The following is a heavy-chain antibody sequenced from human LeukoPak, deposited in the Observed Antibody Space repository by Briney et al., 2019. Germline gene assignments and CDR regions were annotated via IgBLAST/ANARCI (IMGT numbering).Heavy chain of an antibody. Sequence: SVKVSCNASGGTFSSYAISWVRQAPGQGLEWMGGIIPIFGTANYAQKFQGRVTITADKSTSTAYMELSSLRSEDTAVYYCAREGPIQFLEQIDFWGQGSLVTVSS. CDR3: AREGPIQFLEQIDF. CDR1: GGTFSSYA. CDR2: IIPIFGTA. V-gene: IGHV1-69*06. D-gene: IGHD3-3*01. J-gene: IGHJ4*02.